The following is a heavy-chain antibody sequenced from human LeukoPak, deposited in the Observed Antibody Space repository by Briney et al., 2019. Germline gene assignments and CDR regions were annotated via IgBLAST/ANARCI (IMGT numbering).Heavy chain of an antibody. V-gene: IGHV4-59*04. CDR1: GGSISSYY. CDR3: ATLYGSSAGTFDI. Sequence: SETLSLTCTVSGGSISSYYWGWIRQPPGKGLEWIGTIYYSGSTYYNPSLKSRVTISVDSSKNQFSLKLSSVTAADTAVFYCATLYGSSAGTFDIWGQGTVVTVSS. CDR2: IYYSGST. D-gene: IGHD6-6*01. J-gene: IGHJ3*02.